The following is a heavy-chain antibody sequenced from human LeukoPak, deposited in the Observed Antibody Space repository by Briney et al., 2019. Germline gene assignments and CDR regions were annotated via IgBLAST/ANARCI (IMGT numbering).Heavy chain of an antibody. CDR2: ISSGGDIM. V-gene: IGHV3-11*04. Sequence: GGSLTLSCAASGLRFSDYYVSWIRQAPGKWLQWVSYISSGGDIMHYADSVKGRFTISRDNAKNSLYLQMNSLRAEDTAVYYCATDGGPGYSSSWYLYWGQGTLVTVSS. CDR3: ATDGGPGYSSSWYLY. J-gene: IGHJ4*02. D-gene: IGHD6-13*01. CDR1: GLRFSDYY.